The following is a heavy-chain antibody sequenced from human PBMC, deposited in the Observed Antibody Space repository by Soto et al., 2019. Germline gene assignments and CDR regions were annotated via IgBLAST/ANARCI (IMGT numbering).Heavy chain of an antibody. CDR2: ISSNGVGT. V-gene: IGHV3-64*01. CDR1: GFTFSSYG. J-gene: IGHJ6*03. Sequence: SLRLSCAASGFTFSSYGMHWVRQAPGKGLEYVSGISSNGVGTYYANSVQGRFTISRDNSKNTVYLQMGSLRPEDMAVYYCARRARPDFYYMDVWGKGTTVTVSS. CDR3: ARRARPDFYYMDV. D-gene: IGHD6-6*01.